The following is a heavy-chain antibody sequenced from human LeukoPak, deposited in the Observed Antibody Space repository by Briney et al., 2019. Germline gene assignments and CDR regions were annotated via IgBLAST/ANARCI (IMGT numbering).Heavy chain of an antibody. V-gene: IGHV3-11*01. CDR1: GFTVSSNY. D-gene: IGHD3-9*01. J-gene: IGHJ6*02. CDR3: ARSIGLTGGGVDV. Sequence: GGSLRLSCAASGFTVSSNYMSWVRQAPGKGLEWVSYITDSGSTIHYADSVNGRFTISRDNAKNSLYLQMNSLRAEDSAVYYCARSIGLTGGGVDVWGRGTTVTVSS. CDR2: ITDSGSTI.